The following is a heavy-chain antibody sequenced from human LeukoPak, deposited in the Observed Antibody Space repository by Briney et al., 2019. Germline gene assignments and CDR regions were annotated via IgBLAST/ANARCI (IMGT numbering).Heavy chain of an antibody. Sequence: SETLSLTCTVSGGSISSYYWSWIRQPPGKGLEWIGYIYYSGSTNYNPSLKSRVTISVDTSKNQFSLKLSSVTAADTAVYYCARNEYCSGGSCYSDSWFDPWGQGTLVTVSS. D-gene: IGHD2-15*01. V-gene: IGHV4-59*12. CDR2: IYYSGST. CDR1: GGSISSYY. J-gene: IGHJ5*02. CDR3: ARNEYCSGGSCYSDSWFDP.